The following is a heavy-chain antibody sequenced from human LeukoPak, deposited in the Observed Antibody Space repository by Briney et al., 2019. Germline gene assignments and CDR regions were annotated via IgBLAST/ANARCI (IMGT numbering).Heavy chain of an antibody. CDR3: ARSRGTLYFQH. Sequence: SETLSLTCAVYGGSFSGYYWSWIRQPPGKGLEWIGEINHSGSTNYNPSLKSRVTISVDTSKNQFSLKLSSVTAADTAVYYCARSRGTLYFQHWGQGTLVTVSS. CDR1: GGSFSGYY. D-gene: IGHD6-25*01. J-gene: IGHJ1*01. CDR2: INHSGST. V-gene: IGHV4-34*01.